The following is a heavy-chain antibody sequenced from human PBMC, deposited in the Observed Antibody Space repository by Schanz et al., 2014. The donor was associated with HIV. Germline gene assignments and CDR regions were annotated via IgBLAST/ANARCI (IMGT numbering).Heavy chain of an antibody. Sequence: QVQLQQWGAGLLKPSETLSLTCAVYGGSFSGYYWSWIRQSPGKGLEWIGEINHSGSTNYNPSLKSRVTISVDTSKNQFSLRLNSVTAADTAVYFCGRGTRYERDYVGPRSDGMDVWGQGTTVIVSS. CDR1: GGSFSGYY. J-gene: IGHJ6*02. D-gene: IGHD4-17*01. CDR2: INHSGST. V-gene: IGHV4-34*01. CDR3: GRGTRYERDYVGPRSDGMDV.